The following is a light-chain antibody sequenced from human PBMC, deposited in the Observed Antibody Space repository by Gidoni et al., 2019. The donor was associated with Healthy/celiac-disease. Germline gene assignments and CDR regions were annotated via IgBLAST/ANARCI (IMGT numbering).Light chain of an antibody. CDR1: QSISSW. CDR2: KAS. J-gene: IGKJ2*03. Sequence: DIQLTQSPSILSASVGDRVTITCRASQSISSWLAWYQQKPGTAPKLLIYKASSLESGVPSRFSGSGSGTEFTLTISSLQPDDFATYYCQQYNSYVSFGQGTKLEIK. CDR3: QQYNSYVS. V-gene: IGKV1-5*03.